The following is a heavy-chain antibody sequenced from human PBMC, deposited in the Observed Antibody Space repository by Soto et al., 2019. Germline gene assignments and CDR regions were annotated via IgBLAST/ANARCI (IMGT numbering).Heavy chain of an antibody. CDR3: ASSFSGQLVRLDY. V-gene: IGHV3-30-3*01. D-gene: IGHD6-13*01. J-gene: IGHJ4*02. Sequence: GGSLRLSCAASGFTFSSYAMHWVRQAPGKGLEWVAVISYDGSNKYYADSVKGRFTISRDNSKNTLYLQMNSLRAEDTAVYYCASSFSGQLVRLDYWGQGTLVTVSS. CDR1: GFTFSSYA. CDR2: ISYDGSNK.